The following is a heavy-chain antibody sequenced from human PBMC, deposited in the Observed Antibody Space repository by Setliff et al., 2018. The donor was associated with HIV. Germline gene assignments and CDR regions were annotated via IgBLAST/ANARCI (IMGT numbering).Heavy chain of an antibody. J-gene: IGHJ4*01. CDR1: GYTFTDYY. CDR2: VDPEDGKT. Sequence: GASVKVSCKASGYTFTDYYMHWVKQAPGKGPEWMGRVDPEDGKTIYAKKFQGRVIMTTDASIDTAYMDLSSLRSEDTAIYYCATGLYGGKHFDYWGQGTLVTVSS. CDR3: ATGLYGGKHFDY. V-gene: IGHV1-69-2*01. D-gene: IGHD3-10*01.